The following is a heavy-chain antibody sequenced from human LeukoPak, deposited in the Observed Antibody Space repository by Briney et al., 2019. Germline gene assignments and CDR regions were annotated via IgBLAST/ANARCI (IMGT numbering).Heavy chain of an antibody. CDR2: IYYSGTT. J-gene: IGHJ4*02. Sequence: SQTLSLTCTVSGGSISSGGYYWSWIRQYPGKGLEWIGYIYYSGTTYYNPSLKSRVTMSVDTSKNQFSLKLISVTAADTAVYYCARDVTGGSYFDYWGQGTLVTVSS. D-gene: IGHD1-26*01. V-gene: IGHV4-31*03. CDR3: ARDVTGGSYFDY. CDR1: GGSISSGGYY.